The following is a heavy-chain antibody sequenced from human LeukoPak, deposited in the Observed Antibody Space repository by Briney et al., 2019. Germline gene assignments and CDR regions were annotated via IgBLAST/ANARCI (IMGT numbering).Heavy chain of an antibody. J-gene: IGHJ5*02. CDR1: GFTFSSYA. CDR3: LYIDTVPGP. CDR2: ISGSGGST. D-gene: IGHD5-12*01. V-gene: IGHV3-23*01. Sequence: GGSLRLSCAASGFTFSSYAMSWVRQAPGTGLEWVSAISGSGGSTYYADSVKGRFTISRDNSKNTPYLQMTSLRAEDTAVYYCLYIDTVPGPWGQGTLVTVSS.